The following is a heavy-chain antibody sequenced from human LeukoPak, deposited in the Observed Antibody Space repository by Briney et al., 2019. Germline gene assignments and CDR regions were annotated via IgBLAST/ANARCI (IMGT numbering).Heavy chain of an antibody. V-gene: IGHV4-34*01. D-gene: IGHD3-10*01. J-gene: IGHJ1*01. CDR3: ARGGGWFGELRGYFQH. CDR2: INHSGST. CDR1: GGSFSGYY. Sequence: SETLSLTCAVYGGSFSGYYWSWIRQPPGKGLEWIGEINHSGSTNYNPSLKSRVTISVDTSKNQFSLKLSSVTAADTAVHYCARGGGWFGELRGYFQHWGQGTLVTVSS.